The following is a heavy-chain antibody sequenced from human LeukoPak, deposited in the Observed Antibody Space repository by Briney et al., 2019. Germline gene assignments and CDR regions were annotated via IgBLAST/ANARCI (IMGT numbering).Heavy chain of an antibody. Sequence: PSETLSLTCTVSGGSISSYYWSWIRQPPGKGLEWIGYIYYSGSTNYNPSLKSRVTISVETSKNQFSLKLSSVTAADTAVYYCARVVGATVRSAFDIWGQGTMVTVSS. CDR1: GGSISSYY. V-gene: IGHV4-59*08. J-gene: IGHJ3*02. CDR3: ARVVGATVRSAFDI. D-gene: IGHD1-26*01. CDR2: IYYSGST.